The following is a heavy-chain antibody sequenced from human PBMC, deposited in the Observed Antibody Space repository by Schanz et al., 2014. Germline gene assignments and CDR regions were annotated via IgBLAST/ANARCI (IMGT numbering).Heavy chain of an antibody. CDR1: GFSIRNHD. Sequence: EVQLVESGGGLVQPGGSLRLSCAASGFSIRNHDMHWVRQATGAGLEWVSAIGTAGDTFYLDSVKGRFTISRDNSKNILYLQMNSLRAEDTAVYYCAKQIHYDILTVTRNWGQGTLVTVSS. J-gene: IGHJ4*02. V-gene: IGHV3-13*04. CDR3: AKQIHYDILTVTRN. D-gene: IGHD3-9*01. CDR2: IGTAGDT.